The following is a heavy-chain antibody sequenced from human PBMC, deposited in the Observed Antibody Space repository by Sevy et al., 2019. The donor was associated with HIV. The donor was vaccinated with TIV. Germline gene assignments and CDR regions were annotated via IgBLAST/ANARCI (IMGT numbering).Heavy chain of an antibody. Sequence: GGSLRLSCAASGFTFSSYWMSWVRQAPGKGLEWVANIKQDGSETYYVDSVKGRFTISRDNAKDSLYLQMNSLRAEDTALYYCARDVYYGSGKHWGHGTLVTVSS. CDR1: GFTFSSYW. J-gene: IGHJ1*01. D-gene: IGHD3-10*01. CDR3: ARDVYYGSGKH. CDR2: IKQDGSET. V-gene: IGHV3-7*01.